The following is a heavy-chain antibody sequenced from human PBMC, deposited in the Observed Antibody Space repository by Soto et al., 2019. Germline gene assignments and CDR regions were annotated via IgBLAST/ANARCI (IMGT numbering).Heavy chain of an antibody. V-gene: IGHV3-74*01. Sequence: EVQLVESGGGLVQTGGSLRLSWAASGFTCNNCWMYWVRQTPEKGLVLVSGINSDGTTTIYADSVKGRFTISRDNAKNTLYLQMNSLTVEDKAIYYCVRDIRWGQGTLVTVSS. J-gene: IGHJ4*02. CDR2: INSDGTTT. CDR3: VRDIR. CDR1: GFTCNNCW.